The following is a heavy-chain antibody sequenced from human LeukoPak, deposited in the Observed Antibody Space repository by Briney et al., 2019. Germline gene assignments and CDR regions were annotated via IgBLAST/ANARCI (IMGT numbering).Heavy chain of an antibody. CDR2: IFASGIT. Sequence: LETLSLTCTVSGGSISSHYWSWIRQPPGKELEWIGFIFASGITNYNPSLQSRVTISIDTSINQFSLKLTSVTAADTAVYYCARHRLGIRDFDYWGQGTLVTVSS. CDR3: ARHRLGIRDFDY. CDR1: GGSISSHY. D-gene: IGHD1-26*01. J-gene: IGHJ4*02. V-gene: IGHV4-4*09.